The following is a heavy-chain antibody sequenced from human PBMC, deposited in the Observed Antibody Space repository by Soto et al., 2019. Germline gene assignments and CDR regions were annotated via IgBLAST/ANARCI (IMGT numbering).Heavy chain of an antibody. CDR2: ISAAGDP. CDR3: ARTDRDFYGLDV. J-gene: IGHJ6*02. Sequence: VQLVESGGGLVQPGGSLRLSCEASGFTFRNYDMHWVRQGTGKGLEWVSGISAAGDPDYADSVEGRFTISSENAQNSFFLQMNSLRVGDTAVYYCARTDRDFYGLDVWGQGTTVIVSS. CDR1: GFTFRNYD. V-gene: IGHV3-13*05.